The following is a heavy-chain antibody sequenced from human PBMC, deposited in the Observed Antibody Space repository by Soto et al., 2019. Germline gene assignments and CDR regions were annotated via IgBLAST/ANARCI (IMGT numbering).Heavy chain of an antibody. CDR1: GYTFTSYD. V-gene: IGHV1-8*01. D-gene: IGHD3-10*01. Sequence: QVQLVKSGAEVKKPGASVKVSCKASGYTFTSYDINWVRQATGQGLEWMGWMNPNSGNTGYAQKFQGRVTMTRNTSISTAYMELSSLRSEDTAVYYCARELSYYGSGSHYYFDYWGQGTLVTVSS. CDR3: ARELSYYGSGSHYYFDY. J-gene: IGHJ4*02. CDR2: MNPNSGNT.